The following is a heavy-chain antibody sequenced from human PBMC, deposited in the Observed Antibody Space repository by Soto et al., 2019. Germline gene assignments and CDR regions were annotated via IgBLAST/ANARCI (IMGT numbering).Heavy chain of an antibody. D-gene: IGHD6-19*01. CDR1: GYTFTSYG. Sequence: GASVKVSCKASGYTFTSYGISWVRQAPGQGLEWMGWISAYNGNTNYAQKLQGRVTMTTNTSTSTAYMELSSLRSEDTAVYYCARGPIAVAGYYYYYYMDVWGKGTTVTVS. CDR3: ARGPIAVAGYYYYYYMDV. J-gene: IGHJ6*03. V-gene: IGHV1-18*01. CDR2: ISAYNGNT.